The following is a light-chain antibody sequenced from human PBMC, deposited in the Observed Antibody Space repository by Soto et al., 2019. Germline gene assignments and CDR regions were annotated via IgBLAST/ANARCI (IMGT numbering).Light chain of an antibody. J-gene: IGKJ3*01. V-gene: IGKV1-8*01. CDR3: QQYYSYPLT. CDR2: AAS. CDR1: RGISSY. Sequence: AILMTQSPSSFSASTGDRVTITCRASRGISSYLAWYQQKPGKAPKLLIYAASTLQSVVPSRFRGSGSGTDFTLTISCLQSEDFATYYCQQYYSYPLTFGPGTKVDIK.